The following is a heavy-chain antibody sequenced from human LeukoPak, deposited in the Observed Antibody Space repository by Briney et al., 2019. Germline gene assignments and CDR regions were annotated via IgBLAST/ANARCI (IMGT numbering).Heavy chain of an antibody. CDR1: GGSFSGYY. CDR2: IYYSGST. D-gene: IGHD6-13*01. J-gene: IGHJ6*03. V-gene: IGHV4-59*01. CDR3: ARVEAAAGTRYYYMDV. Sequence: PSETLSLTCAVYGGSFSGYYWSWIRQPPGKGLEWIGYIYYSGSTNYNPSLKSRVNISVDTSKNQFSLKLSSVTAADPAVYYCARVEAAAGTRYYYMDVWGKGTTVTISS.